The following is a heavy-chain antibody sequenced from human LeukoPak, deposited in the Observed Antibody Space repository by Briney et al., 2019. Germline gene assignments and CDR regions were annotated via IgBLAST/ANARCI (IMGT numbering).Heavy chain of an antibody. CDR2: IYPGDSDT. CDR1: GYSFTSYW. V-gene: IGHV5-51*01. J-gene: IGHJ5*02. CDR3: ARLPTSKELHRPFDP. Sequence: GESLKISCKGSGYSFTSYWIGWVRQMPGKGLEWMGIIYPGDSDTRYSPSFQGQVTISADKSISTAYLQWSSLKASDTAMYYCARLPTSKELHRPFDPWGQGTLVTVSS. D-gene: IGHD1-26*01.